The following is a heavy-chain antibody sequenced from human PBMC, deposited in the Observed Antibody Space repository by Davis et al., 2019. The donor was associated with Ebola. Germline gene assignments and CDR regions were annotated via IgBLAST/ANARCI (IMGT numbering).Heavy chain of an antibody. CDR1: GFIFSSYA. J-gene: IGHJ5*02. Sequence: GESLKISCAASGFIFSSYAMGWVRPAPGKGLEWVSSISVRSITYHADSVKGRFTISRDNSKNTLYLQMNSLRAEDTAVYYCAKVHPPTTVTTGWFDPWGQGTLVTVSS. CDR3: AKVHPPTTVTTGWFDP. D-gene: IGHD4-17*01. CDR2: ISVRSIT. V-gene: IGHV3-23*01.